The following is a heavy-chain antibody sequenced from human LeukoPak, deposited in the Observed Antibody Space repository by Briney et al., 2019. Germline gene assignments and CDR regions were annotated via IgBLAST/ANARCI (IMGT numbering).Heavy chain of an antibody. CDR2: IGNTET. V-gene: IGHV3-23*01. CDR1: GFTFDTFA. Sequence: GGSLRLSCAASGFTFDTFAMAWVRLAPGKGLEWVSSIGNTETYYADSVKGRFTISRDNSKSTIYLHMNNLRAEDAALYYCARDGQAFNSNWDYFEYWGQGTPVTVSS. CDR3: ARDGQAFNSNWDYFEY. J-gene: IGHJ4*02. D-gene: IGHD7-27*01.